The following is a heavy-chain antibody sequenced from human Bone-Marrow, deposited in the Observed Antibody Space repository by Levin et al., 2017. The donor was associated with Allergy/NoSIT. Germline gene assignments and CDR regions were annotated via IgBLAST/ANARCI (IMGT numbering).Heavy chain of an antibody. CDR2: IIPILGIA. D-gene: IGHD1-26*01. V-gene: IGHV1-69*04. CDR1: GGTFSSYT. J-gene: IGHJ6*02. CDR3: ARDRGWSLLGAGSDYYYGMDV. Sequence: KISCKASGGTFSSYTISWVRQAPGQGLEWMGRIIPILGIANYAQKFQGRVTITADKSTSTAYMELSSLRSEDTAVYYCARDRGWSLLGAGSDYYYGMDVWGQGTTVTVSS.